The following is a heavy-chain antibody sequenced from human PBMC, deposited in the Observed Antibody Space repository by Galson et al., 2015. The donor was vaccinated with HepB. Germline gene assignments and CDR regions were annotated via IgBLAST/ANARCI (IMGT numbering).Heavy chain of an antibody. CDR2: IIPIFGTA. CDR3: ATRDGYNYDPDAFDI. CDR1: GCTFSSYA. D-gene: IGHD5-24*01. J-gene: IGHJ3*02. Sequence: SVKVSCKASGCTFSSYAISWVRQAPGQGLEWMGGIIPIFGTANYAQKFQGRVTITADESTSTAYMELSSLRSEDTAVYYCATRDGYNYDPDAFDIWGQGTMVTVSS. V-gene: IGHV1-69*13.